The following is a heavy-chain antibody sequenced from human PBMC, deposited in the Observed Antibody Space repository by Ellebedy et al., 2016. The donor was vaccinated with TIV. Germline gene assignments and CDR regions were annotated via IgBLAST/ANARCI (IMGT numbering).Heavy chain of an antibody. D-gene: IGHD3-16*01. CDR2: IYPRDSDT. CDR3: VRALWADC. V-gene: IGHV5-51*01. Sequence: GESLKISXKGSGYIFTSYWIGWVRQMPGKGPEWMGIIYPRDSDTRYSPSFQGRVTISADKSISTAYLQWSSLRASDTAIYYCVRALWADCWGQGTLVTVSS. CDR1: GYIFTSYW. J-gene: IGHJ4*02.